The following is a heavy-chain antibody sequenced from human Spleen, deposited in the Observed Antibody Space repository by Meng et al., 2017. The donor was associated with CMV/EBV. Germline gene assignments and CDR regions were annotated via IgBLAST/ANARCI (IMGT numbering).Heavy chain of an antibody. CDR2: ISWNSGSI. CDR1: GFTFDDYA. Sequence: SLKISCAASGFTFDDYAMHWVRQAPGKGLEWVSGISWNSGSIGYVDSVKGRFTISRDNAKNSLFLQMNSLRADDTAVYYCARDPRGDGGVTFDYWGQGILVTVSS. V-gene: IGHV3-9*01. D-gene: IGHD5-24*01. J-gene: IGHJ4*02. CDR3: ARDPRGDGGVTFDY.